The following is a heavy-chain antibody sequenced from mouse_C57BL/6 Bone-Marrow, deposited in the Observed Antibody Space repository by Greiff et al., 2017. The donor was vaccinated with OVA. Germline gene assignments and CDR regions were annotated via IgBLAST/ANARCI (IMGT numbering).Heavy chain of an antibody. Sequence: VQLKQSGPELVKPGASVKMSCKASGYTFTDYNMHWVKQSPGKSLEWIGYINPNNGGTSYNQKFKGKATLTVNKSSSTAYMELRSLTSEDSAVYYCARVWDDYDVKDYFDYWGQGTTLTVSS. CDR2: INPNNGGT. CDR1: GYTFTDYN. V-gene: IGHV1-22*01. J-gene: IGHJ2*01. D-gene: IGHD2-4*01. CDR3: ARVWDDYDVKDYFDY.